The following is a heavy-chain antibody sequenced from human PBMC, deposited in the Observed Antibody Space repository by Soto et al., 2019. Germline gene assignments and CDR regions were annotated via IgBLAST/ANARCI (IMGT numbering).Heavy chain of an antibody. J-gene: IGHJ4*02. D-gene: IGHD3-3*01. CDR1: GGSISSYY. CDR3: ARQTSGAWTFDY. Sequence: RPSETLSLTCTVSGGSISSYYWSWIRQPPGKGLEWIGYIYYSGSTNYNPSLKSRVTISVDTSKNQFSLKLSSVTAADTAVYYCARQTSGAWTFDYWGQGTLVTVSS. CDR2: IYYSGST. V-gene: IGHV4-59*08.